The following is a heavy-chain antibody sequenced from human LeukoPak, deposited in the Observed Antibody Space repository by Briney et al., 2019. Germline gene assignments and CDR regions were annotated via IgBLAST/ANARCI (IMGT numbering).Heavy chain of an antibody. CDR1: GYTFTSYD. CDR2: INPSGGST. Sequence: ASVKVSCKASGYTFTSYDINWVRQATGQGLEWMGIINPSGGSTSYAQKFQGRVTMTRDTSTSTVYMELSSLRSEDTAVYYCARDMKGQQLESDFDYWGQGTLVTVSS. J-gene: IGHJ4*02. V-gene: IGHV1-46*01. CDR3: ARDMKGQQLESDFDY. D-gene: IGHD6-13*01.